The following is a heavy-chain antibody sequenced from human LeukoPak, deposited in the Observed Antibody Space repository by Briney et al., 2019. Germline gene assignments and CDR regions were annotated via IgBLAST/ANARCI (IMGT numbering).Heavy chain of an antibody. Sequence: ASVKVSCKASGYTFTSDGISWVRQAPGQGLEWMGIINPSGGSTSYAQKFQGRVTMTRDTSTSTVYMELSSLRSEDTAVYYCARDRPPANWFDPWGQGTLVTVSS. J-gene: IGHJ5*02. CDR1: GYTFTSDG. V-gene: IGHV1-46*01. CDR2: INPSGGST. CDR3: ARDRPPANWFDP.